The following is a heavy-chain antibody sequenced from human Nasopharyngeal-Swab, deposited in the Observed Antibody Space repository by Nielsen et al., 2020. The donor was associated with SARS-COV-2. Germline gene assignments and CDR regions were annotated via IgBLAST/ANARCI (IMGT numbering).Heavy chain of an antibody. V-gene: IGHV1-69*10. Sequence: VKVSCKASGGTFSSYAISWVRQAPGQGLEWMGRIIPILGIANYAQKFQGRVTITADKSTSTAYMELSSLRSEDTAVYYCARGGYSYGSSYGMDVWGQGTTVTVSS. CDR1: GGTFSSYA. CDR2: IIPILGIA. CDR3: ARGGYSYGSSYGMDV. D-gene: IGHD5-18*01. J-gene: IGHJ6*02.